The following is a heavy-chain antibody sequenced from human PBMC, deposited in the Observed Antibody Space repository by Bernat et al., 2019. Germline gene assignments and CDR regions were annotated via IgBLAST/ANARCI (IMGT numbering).Heavy chain of an antibody. CDR1: GGSISITSYY. D-gene: IGHD4-17*01. J-gene: IGHJ6*03. CDR3: ARRGGVTTDYYYMDV. Sequence: QMQLEESGPGLVKPSETLSLNCSVSGGSISITSYYWAWIRQPPGEGLEWIGTVYYSGSTNYNPSLKSRATISVDPSKNQFSLKLGSVTAADTAVYYCARRGGVTTDYYYMDVWGKGTTVTVSS. CDR2: VYYSGST. V-gene: IGHV4-39*01.